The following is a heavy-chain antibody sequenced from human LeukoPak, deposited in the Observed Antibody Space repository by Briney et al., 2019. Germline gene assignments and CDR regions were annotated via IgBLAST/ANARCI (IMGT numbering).Heavy chain of an antibody. J-gene: IGHJ4*02. CDR3: ARFRGSSWYGSVDY. CDR2: IKQDGSEK. V-gene: IGHV3-7*01. CDR1: GFTFSSYW. Sequence: GGSLRLSCAASGFTFSSYWMSWVRQAPGKGLEWVANIKQDGSEKYYVDSVKGRFTISRDSAKNSLYLQMNSLRAEDTAVYYCARFRGSSWYGSVDYWGQGTLVTVSS. D-gene: IGHD6-13*01.